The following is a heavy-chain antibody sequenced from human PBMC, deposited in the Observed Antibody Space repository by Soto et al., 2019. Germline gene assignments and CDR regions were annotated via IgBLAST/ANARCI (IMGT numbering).Heavy chain of an antibody. CDR3: ASSQGDY. CDR1: GFTFDDHN. J-gene: IGHJ4*02. D-gene: IGHD6-6*01. Sequence: ESGGGLVQPGGSLRLSCAASGFTFDDHNMYWVRQVSGKGLEWVSLISWDGETTYYADSVKGRFTISRVNSKNSLYLQLNALTTEDSGLYYCASSQGDYWGQGTLVTVAS. V-gene: IGHV3-43*01. CDR2: ISWDGETT.